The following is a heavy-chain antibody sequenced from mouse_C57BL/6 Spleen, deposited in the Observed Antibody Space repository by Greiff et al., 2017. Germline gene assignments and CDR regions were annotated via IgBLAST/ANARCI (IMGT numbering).Heavy chain of an antibody. V-gene: IGHV1-52*01. J-gene: IGHJ2*01. CDR1: GYTFTSYW. D-gene: IGHD2-4*01. CDR3: ARGTGYDYSPALFDY. Sequence: QVQLQQPGAELVRPGSSVKLSCKASGYTFTSYWMHWVKQRPIQGLEWIGNIDPSDSETHYNQKFKDKATLTVDKSSSTAYMQLSSLTSEDSAVYYCARGTGYDYSPALFDYWGQGTTLTVSS. CDR2: IDPSDSET.